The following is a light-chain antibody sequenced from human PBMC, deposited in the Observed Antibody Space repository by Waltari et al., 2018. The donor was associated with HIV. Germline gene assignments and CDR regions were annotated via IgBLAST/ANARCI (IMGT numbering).Light chain of an antibody. CDR1: NSNVGSFNL. V-gene: IGLV2-23*02. Sequence: QSALTQPASVSGSPGQSVTISCTATNSNVGSFNLVSWFQQHPDLDPKVIIYEVTQRPSGVSSRFSGSKSGNTASLTISGLQAEDEANYYCCSYTGTNPFLLFGGGTKLTVL. J-gene: IGLJ2*01. CDR2: EVT. CDR3: CSYTGTNPFLL.